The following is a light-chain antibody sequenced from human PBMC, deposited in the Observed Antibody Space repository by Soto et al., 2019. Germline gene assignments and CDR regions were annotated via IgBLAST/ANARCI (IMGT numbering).Light chain of an antibody. CDR1: QTISSW. CDR2: KAS. V-gene: IGKV1-5*03. CDR3: QQYNRWPLT. Sequence: DIQMTQSPSTLSGSVGDRVTITCRASQTISSWLAWYQQKPGKAPKLLIYKASTLKSGVPSRFSGSGSGTEFTLTISSLQPDDFAVYYCQQYNRWPLTFGGGTKVDIK. J-gene: IGKJ4*01.